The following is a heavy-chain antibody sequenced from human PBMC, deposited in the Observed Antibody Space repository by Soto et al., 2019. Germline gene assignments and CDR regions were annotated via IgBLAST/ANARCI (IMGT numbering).Heavy chain of an antibody. CDR1: GGSISSYY. CDR3: ASLSRQVGATNFDY. J-gene: IGHJ4*02. CDR2: IYYSGST. D-gene: IGHD1-26*01. Sequence: SETLSLTCTVSGGSISSYYWSWIRQPPGKGLEWIGYIYYSGSTNYNPSLKSRVTISVDTSKNQFSLKLSSVTAADTAVYYCASLSRQVGATNFDYWGQGTLVTVS. V-gene: IGHV4-59*01.